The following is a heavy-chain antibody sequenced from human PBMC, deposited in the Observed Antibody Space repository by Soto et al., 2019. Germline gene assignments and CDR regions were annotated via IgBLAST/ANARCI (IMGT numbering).Heavy chain of an antibody. J-gene: IGHJ6*02. V-gene: IGHV4-34*01. D-gene: IGHD5-12*01. CDR3: ARGRGYSGYVNYYYYGMDV. CDR1: GGSFSGYY. Sequence: PSETLSLTCAVYGGSFSGYYWSWIRQPPGKGLEWIGEINHSGSTNYNPSLKGRVTISVDTSKNQFSLKLSSVTAADTAVYYCARGRGYSGYVNYYYYGMDVWGQGTTVTVSS. CDR2: INHSGST.